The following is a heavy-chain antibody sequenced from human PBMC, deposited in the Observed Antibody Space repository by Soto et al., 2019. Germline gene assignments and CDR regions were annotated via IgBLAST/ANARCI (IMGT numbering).Heavy chain of an antibody. D-gene: IGHD6-6*01. V-gene: IGHV1-46*01. CDR3: ATNFLAARYYYGMDV. J-gene: IGHJ6*02. CDR1: GDTFTSYY. Sequence: QVQLVQSGAEVKKPGASVKVSCKASGDTFTSYYMHWVRQAPGQGLEWMGIITPSGGSTSYAQKFQGRVTMTRDTSTSTVYMELSSLRSEDTAVYYCATNFLAARYYYGMDVWGQGTTVTVSS. CDR2: ITPSGGST.